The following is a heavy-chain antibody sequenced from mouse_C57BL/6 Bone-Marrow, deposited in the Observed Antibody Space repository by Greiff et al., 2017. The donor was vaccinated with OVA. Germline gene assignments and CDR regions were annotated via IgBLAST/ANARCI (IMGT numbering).Heavy chain of an antibody. Sequence: EVKLVESGGGLVKPGGSLKLSCAASGFTFSDYGMHWVRQAPEKGLEWVAYISSGSSTIYYADTVKGRFTISRDNAKNTLFLQMTSLRSEDTAMYYCARRNSNSSYWYFDVWGTGTTVTVSS. J-gene: IGHJ1*03. V-gene: IGHV5-17*01. CDR2: ISSGSSTI. CDR3: ARRNSNSSYWYFDV. CDR1: GFTFSDYG. D-gene: IGHD2-5*01.